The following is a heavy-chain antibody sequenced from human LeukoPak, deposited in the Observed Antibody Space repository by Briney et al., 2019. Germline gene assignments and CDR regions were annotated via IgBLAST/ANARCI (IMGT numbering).Heavy chain of an antibody. J-gene: IGHJ3*02. V-gene: IGHV5-51*01. CDR2: IYPGDSDT. CDR3: ARRDGYGAYDI. CDR1: GYSFTTYW. D-gene: IGHD5-24*01. Sequence: GESLKISCKDSGYSFTTYWIAWVRQMPGKGLEWMGIIYPGDSDTTYSPSFEGQVTISADKSISTAYLQWSSLKASDTAMYYCARRDGYGAYDIWGQGTMVTVSS.